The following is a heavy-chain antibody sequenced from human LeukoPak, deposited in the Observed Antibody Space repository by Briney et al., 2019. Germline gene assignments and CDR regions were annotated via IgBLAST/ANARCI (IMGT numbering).Heavy chain of an antibody. J-gene: IGHJ6*03. CDR1: GFTFSSYW. CDR3: ARDAQYYDFWSGYYDYYYYMDV. Sequence: GGSLRLSCAASGFTFSSYWMSWVRQAPGKGLEWVANIKQDGSEKYYVDSVKGRFTISRDNAKNSLYLQMNSLRAEHTAVYYCARDAQYYDFWSGYYDYYYYMDVWGKGTTVTVSS. V-gene: IGHV3-7*01. CDR2: IKQDGSEK. D-gene: IGHD3-3*01.